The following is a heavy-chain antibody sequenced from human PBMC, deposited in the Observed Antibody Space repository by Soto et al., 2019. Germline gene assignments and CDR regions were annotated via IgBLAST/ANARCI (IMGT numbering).Heavy chain of an antibody. Sequence: PGESLKISCKGSGYSFSSYWIGWVRQMPGKGLEWMGIIYPGDSDTRYSPSFQGQVTISADKSINTAYLQWSSLKASDTAMYYCARRAYYYDSSGYYYWFDPWGQGTLVTVSS. D-gene: IGHD3-22*01. CDR3: ARRAYYYDSSGYYYWFDP. CDR1: GYSFSSYW. V-gene: IGHV5-51*01. CDR2: IYPGDSDT. J-gene: IGHJ5*02.